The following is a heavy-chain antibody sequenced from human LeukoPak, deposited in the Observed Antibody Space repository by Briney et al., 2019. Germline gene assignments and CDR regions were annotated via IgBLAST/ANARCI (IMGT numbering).Heavy chain of an antibody. D-gene: IGHD4-17*01. CDR3: ARSWGGDYALNS. CDR2: IYYSGNT. CDR1: GGSISSGDYY. Sequence: SQTLSLTCTVSGGSISSGDYYWSWIRQPPGKGLEWIGYIYYSGNTYYNPSLKSRVTMSVDTSKNQFSLKLSSVTAADTAVYYCARSWGGDYALNSWGQGTLVTVSS. V-gene: IGHV4-30-4*01. J-gene: IGHJ4*02.